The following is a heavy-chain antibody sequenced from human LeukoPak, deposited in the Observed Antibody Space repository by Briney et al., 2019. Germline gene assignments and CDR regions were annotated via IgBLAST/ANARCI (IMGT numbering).Heavy chain of an antibody. CDR1: GGSFSGYY. D-gene: IGHD3-10*01. CDR3: ARGKHGSGSQEYYYYYYYMDV. J-gene: IGHJ6*03. Sequence: SETLSLTCAVYGGSFSGYYWSWIRQPPGKGLEWIGEINHSGSTNYNPSLKSRVTISVDTSKNQFSLKLSSVTAADTAVYYCARGKHGSGSQEYYYYYYYMDVWGKGTTVTISS. CDR2: INHSGST. V-gene: IGHV4-34*01.